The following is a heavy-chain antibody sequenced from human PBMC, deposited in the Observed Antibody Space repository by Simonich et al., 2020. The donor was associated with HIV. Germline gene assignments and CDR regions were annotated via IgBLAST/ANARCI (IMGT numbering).Heavy chain of an antibody. J-gene: IGHJ3*02. CDR3: ASLGAPHAFDI. Sequence: QVQLVQSGAEVKKPGSSVKVSCKASGGTCGCFDIIWVRQAPGQGLEWMGGHIPILGIANYAQKFQGRVTITADKSTSTAYMELSSLRSEDTAVYFWASLGAPHAFDIWGQGTMVTVSS. CDR1: GGTCGCFD. D-gene: IGHD3-16*01. CDR2: HIPILGIA. V-gene: IGHV1-69*09.